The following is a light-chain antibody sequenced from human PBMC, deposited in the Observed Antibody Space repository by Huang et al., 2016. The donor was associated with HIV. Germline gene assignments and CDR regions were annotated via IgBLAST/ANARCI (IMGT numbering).Light chain of an antibody. Sequence: DIVMTQSPDSLAVSLGERATLTCKSSQTVLSSSNNQNYLTWYQQKPGQPPKLVIYWASTRESGVPERFSGSGSGTNFTLTISSLQAEDVAIYYCHQYYDTPYTFGQETRLEIK. CDR3: HQYYDTPYT. J-gene: IGKJ2*01. CDR1: QTVLSSSNNQNY. CDR2: WAS. V-gene: IGKV4-1*01.